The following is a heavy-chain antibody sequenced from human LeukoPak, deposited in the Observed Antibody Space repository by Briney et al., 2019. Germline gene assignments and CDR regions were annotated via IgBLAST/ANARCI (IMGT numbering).Heavy chain of an antibody. CDR1: GYTFTSYG. CDR2: ISAYNGNT. D-gene: IGHD1-26*01. CDR3: ARGRGGSYPNWFDP. Sequence: ASVKVSCKASGYTFTSYGISWVRQAPGQGREGRGWISAYNGNTNYAQKLQGRVTMTTDTSTSTAYMELRSLRSDDTAVYYCARGRGGSYPNWFDPWGQGTLVTVSS. V-gene: IGHV1-18*01. J-gene: IGHJ5*02.